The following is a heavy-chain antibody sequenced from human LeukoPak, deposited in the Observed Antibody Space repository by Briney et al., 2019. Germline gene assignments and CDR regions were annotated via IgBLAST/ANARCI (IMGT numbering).Heavy chain of an antibody. CDR2: INHSGST. CDR3: ARHPSIVGATSFDY. V-gene: IGHV4-34*01. D-gene: IGHD1-26*01. CDR1: GGSFSGYY. Sequence: PSETLSLTCAVYGGSFSGYYWSWIRQPSGKGLEWIGEINHSGSTNYNPSLKSRVTISVDTSKNQFSLKLSSVTAADTAVYYCARHPSIVGATSFDYWGQGTLVTVSS. J-gene: IGHJ4*02.